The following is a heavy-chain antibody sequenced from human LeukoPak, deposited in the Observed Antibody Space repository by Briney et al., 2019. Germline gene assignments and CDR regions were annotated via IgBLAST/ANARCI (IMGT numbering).Heavy chain of an antibody. J-gene: IGHJ4*02. CDR3: AKDRARYSGYVHFDY. Sequence: HAGGSLRLSCAASGFTFSNYAMSWVRQAPGKGLEWVSSFSGSGDSTNYADSVKGRFTISRDNSKNTLYLQMHSLRAEDTAVYYCAKDRARYSGYVHFDYSGQGTLVTVSS. CDR2: FSGSGDST. CDR1: GFTFSNYA. D-gene: IGHD5-12*01. V-gene: IGHV3-23*01.